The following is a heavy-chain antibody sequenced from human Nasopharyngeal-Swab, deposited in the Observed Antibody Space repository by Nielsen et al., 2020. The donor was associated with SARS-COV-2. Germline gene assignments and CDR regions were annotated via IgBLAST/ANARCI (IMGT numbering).Heavy chain of an antibody. CDR2: ISLSGPTK. CDR3: ARAPAGVAVPLIDY. CDR1: GFTFSDYY. V-gene: IGHV3-11*01. J-gene: IGHJ4*02. Sequence: GESLKISCSASGFTFSDYYLTWVRQTPGKGLQWVSHISLSGPTKYSADSVKGRFTISRDNARNTLPLQMSSLTADDTAIYYCARAPAGVAVPLIDYWGQGTLVTASS. D-gene: IGHD3-3*01.